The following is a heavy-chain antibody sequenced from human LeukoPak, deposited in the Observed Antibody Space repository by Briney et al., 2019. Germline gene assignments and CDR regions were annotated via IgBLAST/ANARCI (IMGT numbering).Heavy chain of an antibody. Sequence: SQTLSLTCAISGDSVSSNSAAWNWIRQSPSRGLEWLGRTYYRSKWYNDYAVSVKSRITINPDTSKNQFSLQLNSVTPEDTAVYYCARGIAARSDIGFEFDYWGQGTLITVSS. CDR3: ARGIAARSDIGFEFDY. CDR2: TYYRSKWYN. V-gene: IGHV6-1*01. J-gene: IGHJ4*02. CDR1: GDSVSSNSAA. D-gene: IGHD6-13*01.